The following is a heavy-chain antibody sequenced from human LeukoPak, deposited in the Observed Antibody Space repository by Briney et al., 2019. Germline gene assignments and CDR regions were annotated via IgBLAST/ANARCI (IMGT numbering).Heavy chain of an antibody. CDR1: GFTFSSYA. Sequence: PGESLRLSCAASGFTFSSYAMSWVRQAPGKGLEWVSAISGSGGSTYYADSVKGRFTISRDNSKNTLYLQMNSLRAEDTAVYYCAKSDPDYDFWSGYDYWGQGTLVTVSS. D-gene: IGHD3-3*01. J-gene: IGHJ4*02. V-gene: IGHV3-23*01. CDR2: ISGSGGST. CDR3: AKSDPDYDFWSGYDY.